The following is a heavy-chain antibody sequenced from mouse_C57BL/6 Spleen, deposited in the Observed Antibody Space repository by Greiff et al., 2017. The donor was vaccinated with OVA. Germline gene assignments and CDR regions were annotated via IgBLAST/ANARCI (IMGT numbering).Heavy chain of an antibody. CDR3: ARYYGSSYGDY. CDR1: GFTFSSYG. D-gene: IGHD1-1*01. V-gene: IGHV5-6*01. Sequence: EVQVVESGGDLVKPGGSLKLSCAASGFTFSSYGMSWVRQTPDKRLEWVATISSGGSYTYYPDSVKGRFTISRDNAKNTLYLQMSSLKSEDTAMYYCARYYGSSYGDYWGQGTTLTVSS. J-gene: IGHJ2*01. CDR2: ISSGGSYT.